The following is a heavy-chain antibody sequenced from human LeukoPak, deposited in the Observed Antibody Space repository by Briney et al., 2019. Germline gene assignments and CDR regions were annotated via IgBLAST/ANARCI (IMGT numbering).Heavy chain of an antibody. CDR1: GFTFSSYA. Sequence: GGSLRLSCAASGFTFSSYAMHWVRQAPGKGLEWVAVISYDGSNKYYADSVKGRFTISRDNSRNTLYLQMNSLRAEDTAVYYCARSIAVAGTPFDYWGQGTLVTVSS. D-gene: IGHD6-19*01. V-gene: IGHV3-30-3*01. CDR2: ISYDGSNK. CDR3: ARSIAVAGTPFDY. J-gene: IGHJ4*02.